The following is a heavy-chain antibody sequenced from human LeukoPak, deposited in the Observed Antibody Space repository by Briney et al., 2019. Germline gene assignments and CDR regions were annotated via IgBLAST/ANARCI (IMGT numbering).Heavy chain of an antibody. Sequence: GRSLRLSCAASGFTFSNFGMHWVRQAPGKGLEWVAVIWYDGSNKYYADSVKGRFTISRDNSKNTLYLQINSLRAEDTAVYYCARDSYDILTGYYSGPDYWGQGTQVTVSS. CDR1: GFTFSNFG. V-gene: IGHV3-33*01. D-gene: IGHD3-9*01. J-gene: IGHJ4*02. CDR3: ARDSYDILTGYYSGPDY. CDR2: IWYDGSNK.